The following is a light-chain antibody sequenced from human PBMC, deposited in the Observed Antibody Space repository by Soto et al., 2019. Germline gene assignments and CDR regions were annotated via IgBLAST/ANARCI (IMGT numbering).Light chain of an antibody. CDR1: QGVSSSF. V-gene: IGKV3-20*01. CDR2: GAS. Sequence: EIVLTQSTGSLSLSPGEGATLSSRATQGVSSSFFAWYQQKPGQAPSLLIYGASRRATAVPDRVSGSGSGTDFTLSISRLEAEDFAVYYGQQYESSVTFGQGTKVEIK. J-gene: IGKJ1*01. CDR3: QQYESSVT.